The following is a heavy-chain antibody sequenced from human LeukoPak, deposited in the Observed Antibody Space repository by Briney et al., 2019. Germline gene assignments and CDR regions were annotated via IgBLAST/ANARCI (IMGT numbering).Heavy chain of an antibody. Sequence: GGSLRLSCVASGFTFSSYEMSWVRQAPGKGLEWVSSISSESTYILYADSVKGRFTISRDNAKNSLYLQMDSLRAEDTAVYYCARFETVAAKPFEYWGQGALVTVSS. J-gene: IGHJ4*02. D-gene: IGHD6-19*01. V-gene: IGHV3-21*01. CDR2: ISSESTYI. CDR1: GFTFSSYE. CDR3: ARFETVAAKPFEY.